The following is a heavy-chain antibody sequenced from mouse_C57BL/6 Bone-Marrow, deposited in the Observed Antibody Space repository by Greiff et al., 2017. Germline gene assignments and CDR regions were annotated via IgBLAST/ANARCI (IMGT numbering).Heavy chain of an antibody. Sequence: QVQLQQSGAELMKPGASVKLSCKATGYTFTGYWIEWVKQRPGHGLEWIGEIFPGSGSTNYNEKFKGKATFTADTYSNTAYMQLSSLTTEDSAIYYCARSNLNYYGSSPGWGQGTTLTVSS. J-gene: IGHJ2*01. D-gene: IGHD1-1*01. CDR3: ARSNLNYYGSSPG. CDR2: IFPGSGST. CDR1: GYTFTGYW. V-gene: IGHV1-9*01.